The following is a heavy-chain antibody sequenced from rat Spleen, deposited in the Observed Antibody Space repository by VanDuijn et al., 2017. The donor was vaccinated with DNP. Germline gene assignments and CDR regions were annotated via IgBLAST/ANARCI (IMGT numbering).Heavy chain of an antibody. V-gene: IGHV5-7*01. J-gene: IGHJ2*01. Sequence: EVQLVESGGGLVQPGRSLKLSCAASRFTFSNYYMAWVRQAPTKGLEWVATIIYDGSSTYYPESVKGRFTISRDDAKNSLYLQMSSLRSEDTATYYCAGRPPPTRGPFDYWGQGVLVTVSS. CDR2: IIYDGSST. D-gene: IGHD1-4*01. CDR1: RFTFSNYY. CDR3: AGRPPPTRGPFDY.